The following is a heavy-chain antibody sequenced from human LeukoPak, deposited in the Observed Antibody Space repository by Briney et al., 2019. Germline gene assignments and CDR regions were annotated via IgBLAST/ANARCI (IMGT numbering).Heavy chain of an antibody. CDR2: INPSGSSA. D-gene: IGHD1-26*01. CDR1: GYSFTSYY. CDR3: ARDNSVGETAWWFDP. V-gene: IGHV1-46*01. J-gene: IGHJ5*02. Sequence: ASVKVSCKASGYSFTSYYMHWVRQAPGQGLEWMGFINPSGSSAAYAQKFQGRLTMTRDMFTSTDYMELTSLTSDDTAVYYCARDNSVGETAWWFDPWGQGTPVTVSS.